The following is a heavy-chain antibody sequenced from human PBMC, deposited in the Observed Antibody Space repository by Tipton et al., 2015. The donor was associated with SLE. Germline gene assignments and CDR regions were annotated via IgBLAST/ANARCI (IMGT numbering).Heavy chain of an antibody. CDR2: IDPNSGGT. V-gene: IGHV1-2*02. CDR1: GYSITGYY. CDR3: AGDRSVIYGSGSATPPGWFDP. D-gene: IGHD3-10*01. J-gene: IGHJ5*02. Sequence: QLVQSGAEVKKPGASVKVSCKASGYSITGYYMHWVRQAPGQGLEWMGWIDPNSGGTNYAQKFQGRVTMTTDTSSSTAYMELSWLRSDDPAVYDWAGDRSVIYGSGSATPPGWFDPGGQGTLVTVSS.